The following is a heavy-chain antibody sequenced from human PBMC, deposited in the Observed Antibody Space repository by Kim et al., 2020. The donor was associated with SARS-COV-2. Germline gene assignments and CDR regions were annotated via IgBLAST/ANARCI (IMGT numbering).Heavy chain of an antibody. CDR3: VRGVRFS. CDR2: IHSGGST. D-gene: IGHD4-17*01. CDR1: GLRVSDNY. V-gene: IGHV3-66*01. J-gene: IGHJ5*02. Sequence: GGSLRLSCKASGLRVSDNYMSWVRQAPGKGLEWISLIHSGGSTHYADSVKGRFTISRDNSNNTVYLQMDSVRVEDTAVYFCVRGVRFSWGQGTLVTVSP.